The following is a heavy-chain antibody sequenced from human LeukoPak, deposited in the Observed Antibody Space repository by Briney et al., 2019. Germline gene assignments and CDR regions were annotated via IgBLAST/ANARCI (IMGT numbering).Heavy chain of an antibody. CDR3: ARAELYTAMVPNFDY. D-gene: IGHD5-18*01. CDR1: GFTFSNSA. Sequence: GGSLRLSCAASGFTFSNSAMSWARQAPGKGLEWVTVISYDGSNKYYADSVKGRFTISRDNSKNTLYLQMNSLRAEDTAVYYCARAELYTAMVPNFDYWGQGTLVTVSS. J-gene: IGHJ4*02. V-gene: IGHV3-30*04. CDR2: ISYDGSNK.